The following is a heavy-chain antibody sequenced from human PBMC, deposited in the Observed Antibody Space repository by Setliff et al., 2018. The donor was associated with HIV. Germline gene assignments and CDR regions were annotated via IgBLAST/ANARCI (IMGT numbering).Heavy chain of an antibody. D-gene: IGHD6-13*01. V-gene: IGHV3-20*04. J-gene: IGHJ4*02. CDR3: ARGFTAAAGPTGY. CDR2: INWSGGST. CDR1: GFTFDVSG. Sequence: GGSLRLSCAASGFTFDVSGMTWVRQAPGKGLEWVSSINWSGGSTGYADSVKGRFTISRDNAKNSLYLQMDSLRAEDTAVYYCARGFTAAAGPTGYWGQGTLVTVSS.